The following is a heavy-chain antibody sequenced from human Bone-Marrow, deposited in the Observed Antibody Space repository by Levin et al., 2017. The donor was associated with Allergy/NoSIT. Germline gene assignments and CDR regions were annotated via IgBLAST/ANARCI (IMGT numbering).Heavy chain of an antibody. CDR1: GFSLTTSGVG. CDR2: IYGDDDK. Sequence: SGPTLVKPTQTLTLTCTFSGFSLTTSGVGVGWIRQPPGKALEWLALIYGDDDKRYSPSLKSRLTITKDTSKNQVVLTMTNVDPVDTATYFCAHRRSLCTNATKGLEFDPWGQGTLVIVSS. J-gene: IGHJ5*02. CDR3: AHRRSLCTNATKGLEFDP. D-gene: IGHD2-8*01. V-gene: IGHV2-5*02.